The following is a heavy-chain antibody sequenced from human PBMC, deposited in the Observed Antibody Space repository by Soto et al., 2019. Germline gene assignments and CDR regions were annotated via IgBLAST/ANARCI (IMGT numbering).Heavy chain of an antibody. Sequence: QGQLVESGGGVVQPGRSLRLSCAASGFTFNIYDAHWVRQAPGKGLEWVAFITYDGTQEYYAASVKGRFTISRDNSENTLFLQMTSLRPEDTAVYFCAKRGDFGSGSLDLWGQGTLVTVSS. CDR3: AKRGDFGSGSLDL. J-gene: IGHJ5*02. CDR1: GFTFNIYD. V-gene: IGHV3-30*18. D-gene: IGHD3-10*01. CDR2: ITYDGTQE.